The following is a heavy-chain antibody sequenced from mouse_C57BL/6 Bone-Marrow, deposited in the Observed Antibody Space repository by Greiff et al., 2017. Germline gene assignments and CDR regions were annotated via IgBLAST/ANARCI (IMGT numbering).Heavy chain of an antibody. V-gene: IGHV14-4*01. D-gene: IGHD2-1*01. CDR2: IDPENGDT. CDR3: TTYYYGKRYFDY. J-gene: IGHJ2*01. CDR1: GFNIKDDY. Sequence: VQLQQSGAELVRPGASVKLSCTASGFNIKDDYMHWVKQRPEQGLEWIGWIDPENGDTEYASKFQGKATITADTSSNTAYLQLSRLTSEDAAVYYCTTYYYGKRYFDYWGQGTTLTVSS.